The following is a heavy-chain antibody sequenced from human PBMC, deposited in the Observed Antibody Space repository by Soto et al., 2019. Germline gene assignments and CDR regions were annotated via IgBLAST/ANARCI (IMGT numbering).Heavy chain of an antibody. J-gene: IGHJ3*02. CDR1: GYTFTSYD. CDR2: MNPNSGNT. D-gene: IGHD1-26*01. Sequence: QEQLVQSGAEVKKPGASVKVSCKASGYTFTSYDITWVRQAAGQGLEWMGWMNPNSGNTGYAQKFQGRVTMTRNTSIGTAYMELSSLRSEDTAVYYCATERWEDAFDIWGQGTMVIVSS. V-gene: IGHV1-8*01. CDR3: ATERWEDAFDI.